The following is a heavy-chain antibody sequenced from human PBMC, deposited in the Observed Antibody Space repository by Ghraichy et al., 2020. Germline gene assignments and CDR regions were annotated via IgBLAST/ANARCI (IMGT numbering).Heavy chain of an antibody. Sequence: GGSLRLSCAASGFTFSSYCMSWVRQAPGKGLEWVSGVRNSGGNIYYGDSVKGRFTISRDNSKNTLCLQMNSLRAEDTAVYYCAKGLRIARFGSDFWGQGTMVTVSP. CDR3: AKGLRIARFGSDF. CDR2: VRNSGGNI. J-gene: IGHJ4*02. CDR1: GFTFSSYC. V-gene: IGHV3-23*01. D-gene: IGHD2-21*02.